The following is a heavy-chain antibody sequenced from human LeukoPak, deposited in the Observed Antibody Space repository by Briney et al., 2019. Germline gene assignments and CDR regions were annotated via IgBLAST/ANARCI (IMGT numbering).Heavy chain of an antibody. V-gene: IGHV4-39*07. CDR2: IYYSGST. CDR3: ARETTVYYYYYYMDV. D-gene: IGHD1-14*01. J-gene: IGHJ6*03. CDR1: GGSISSYY. Sequence: PSETLSLTCTVSGGSISSYYWGWIRQPPGKGLEWIGSIYYSGSTYYNPSLKSRVTISVDTSKNQFSLKLSSVTAADTAVYYCARETTVYYYYYYMDVWGKGTTVTVSS.